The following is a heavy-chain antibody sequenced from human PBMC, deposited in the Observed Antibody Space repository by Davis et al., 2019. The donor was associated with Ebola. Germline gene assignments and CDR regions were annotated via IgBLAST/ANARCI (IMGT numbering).Heavy chain of an antibody. V-gene: IGHV4-59*08. J-gene: IGHJ5*02. CDR3: ARVGSLHTAEFDP. D-gene: IGHD1-14*01. CDR1: GGSISSDY. CDR2: IHSSGTT. Sequence: PSETLSLTCTVSGGSISSDYWSWIRQPPGKGLEWIGYIHSSGTTNYNPSLKSRVTISVDTSKNQFSLRLTSVTAADTAVYYCARVGSLHTAEFDPWGQGTLVTVSS.